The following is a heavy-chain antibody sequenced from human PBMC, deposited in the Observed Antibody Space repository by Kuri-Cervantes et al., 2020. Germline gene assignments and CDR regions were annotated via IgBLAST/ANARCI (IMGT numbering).Heavy chain of an antibody. D-gene: IGHD5-12*01. CDR1: GFTFSSYW. CDR2: IKQDGTEK. CDR3: ARVKVATISGLDY. V-gene: IGHV3-7*01. Sequence: GGSLRLSCAASGFTFSSYWMSWVRQGPGKGLEWVANIKQDGTEKYYVDSVKGRFTIYRDNAKNSLYLQMNSLRAEEKAVYYCARVKVATISGLDYWGQGTLVTVSS. J-gene: IGHJ4*02.